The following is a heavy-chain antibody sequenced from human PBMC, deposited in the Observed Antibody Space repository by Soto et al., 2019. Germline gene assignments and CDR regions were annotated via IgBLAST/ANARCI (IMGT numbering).Heavy chain of an antibody. CDR1: GGTFSSYA. Sequence: QVQLVQSGAEVKKPGSSVKVSCKASGGTFSSYAISWVRQAPGQGLEWMGGIIPIFGTANYAQKFQGRVTITADESTSTAYMELSSLRSEDTAVYYCAGDAGEIMDHYYYYGMDVWGQGTTVTVSS. D-gene: IGHD3-10*01. CDR2: IIPIFGTA. CDR3: AGDAGEIMDHYYYYGMDV. J-gene: IGHJ6*02. V-gene: IGHV1-69*01.